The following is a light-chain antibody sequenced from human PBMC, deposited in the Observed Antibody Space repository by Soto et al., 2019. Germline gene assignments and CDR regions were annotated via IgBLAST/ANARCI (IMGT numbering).Light chain of an antibody. V-gene: IGKV3-20*01. Sequence: EILLTQSPGTLSLSPGERATLSCRASQSVRPSSLAWYQQRPGQSPRLLIYGASSRATGIPERSSGRGSGTDFTLIISRLPPEDLAVYYCQQFAGSFGGGTKVYIK. CDR2: GAS. J-gene: IGKJ4*02. CDR3: QQFAGS. CDR1: QSVRPSS.